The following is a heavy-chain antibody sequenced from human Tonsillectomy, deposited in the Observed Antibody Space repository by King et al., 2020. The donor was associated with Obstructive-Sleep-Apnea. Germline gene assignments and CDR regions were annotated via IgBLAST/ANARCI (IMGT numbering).Heavy chain of an antibody. CDR3: AKEGSYDGGSVGSWYFDL. CDR1: GFTFSSYG. Sequence: VQLVESGGGVVQPGGSLRLSCAASGFTFSSYGMHWVRQAPGKGLEWVAFIRYDGSNETYADSVQGRFTISRGNSQSTLFLQMDSVTAADTAVYYCAKEGSYDGGSVGSWYFDLWGRGTLVTVSS. J-gene: IGHJ2*01. V-gene: IGHV3-30*02. D-gene: IGHD3-16*01. CDR2: IRYDGSNE.